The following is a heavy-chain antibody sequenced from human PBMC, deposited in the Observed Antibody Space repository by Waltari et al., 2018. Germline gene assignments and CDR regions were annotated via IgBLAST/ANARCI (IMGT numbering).Heavy chain of an antibody. Sequence: QLQLQESGPGLMKPSETLSLPCTVSGGSISRSSSYWGWIRQSPGKGLEWIASMYYSGTTYYNPTLESRVTISGDTSKNQFSLRLSSVTAADTAVYYCARHWKRNGYRFDPWGQGTLVTVSS. V-gene: IGHV4-39*01. J-gene: IGHJ5*02. D-gene: IGHD5-12*01. CDR1: GGSISRSSSY. CDR2: MYYSGTT. CDR3: ARHWKRNGYRFDP.